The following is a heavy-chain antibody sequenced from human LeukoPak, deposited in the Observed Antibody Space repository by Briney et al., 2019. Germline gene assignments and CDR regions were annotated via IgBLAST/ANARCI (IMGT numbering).Heavy chain of an antibody. V-gene: IGHV4-34*01. CDR1: GGSFSGYY. J-gene: IGHJ4*02. CDR3: ARGLDLDY. Sequence: SETLSLTCAVYGGSFSGYYWCWIRQPPGKGLEWIGEINHSGSTNYNPSLKSRVTISVDTSKNQFSLKLSSVTAADTAVYYCARGLDLDYWGQGTLVTVSS. CDR2: INHSGST.